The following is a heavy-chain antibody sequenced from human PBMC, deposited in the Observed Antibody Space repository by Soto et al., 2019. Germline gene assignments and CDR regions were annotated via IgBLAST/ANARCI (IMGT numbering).Heavy chain of an antibody. Sequence: LSLTCAISGDSVSSNSASWNWIRQAPSIGIEWLGRTYYRSKWFNNYALSVKSRITINPDTSKNQFSLPLNSVTPEDTAVYYCARGDQGFDYWGQATLVTVSS. CDR2: TYYRSKWFN. D-gene: IGHD3-16*01. CDR3: ARGDQGFDY. V-gene: IGHV6-1*01. CDR1: GDSVSSNSAS. J-gene: IGHJ4*02.